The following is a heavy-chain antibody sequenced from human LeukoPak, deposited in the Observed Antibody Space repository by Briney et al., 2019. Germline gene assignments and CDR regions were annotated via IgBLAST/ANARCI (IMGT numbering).Heavy chain of an antibody. Sequence: GGSLRLSCAASGFTFSNYAIHWVRQAPGKGLEWVAVISYDGSNKYYADSVKGRFTISRDNSKNTLYLQMNSLGAEDTAVYYCARDFSSAMVTLPFDYWGQGTLVTVSS. CDR3: ARDFSSAMVTLPFDY. CDR1: GFTFSNYA. V-gene: IGHV3-30-3*01. CDR2: ISYDGSNK. D-gene: IGHD5-18*01. J-gene: IGHJ4*02.